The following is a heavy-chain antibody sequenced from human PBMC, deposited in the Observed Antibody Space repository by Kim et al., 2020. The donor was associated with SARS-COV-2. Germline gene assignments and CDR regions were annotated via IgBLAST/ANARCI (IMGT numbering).Heavy chain of an antibody. CDR1: GYTFTHHY. Sequence: ASVKVSCKASGYTFTHHYMHWVRQAPGQGLEWMGMINPSGGAATYAQKFQGRVTMTSDTSTSTVYMEVGSLRPEDTALYYCATSLAYCSGGSCHSCGQGTLVTVSS. D-gene: IGHD2-15*01. V-gene: IGHV1-46*01. CDR3: ATSLAYCSGGSCHS. CDR2: INPSGGAA. J-gene: IGHJ4*02.